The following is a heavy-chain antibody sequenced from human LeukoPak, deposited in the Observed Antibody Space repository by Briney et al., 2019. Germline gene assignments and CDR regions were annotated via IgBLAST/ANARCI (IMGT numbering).Heavy chain of an antibody. CDR1: GFTFSSYG. CDR3: ASDVLSPFDY. CDR2: IWYDGSNK. Sequence: GGSLRLSCAASGFTFSSYGMHWVRQAPGKGLEWVAVIWYDGSNKYYADSVKGRFTISRDNSKNTLYLQMDSLRAEYTAVYYCASDVLSPFDYWGQGTLVTVSS. J-gene: IGHJ4*02. V-gene: IGHV3-33*01. D-gene: IGHD2-15*01.